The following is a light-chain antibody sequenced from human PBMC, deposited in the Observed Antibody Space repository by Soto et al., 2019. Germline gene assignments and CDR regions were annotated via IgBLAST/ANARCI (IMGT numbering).Light chain of an antibody. CDR3: AGWDDSLRSVV. J-gene: IGLJ2*01. CDR1: SSNIGSNY. Sequence: QAVVTQSPSASGTPGQRVTISCSGSSSNIGSNYVYWYQQLPGTAPTLLIDRNIQRPSGVPDRFSGSKAGSSASLAISGLRSEDEADYYCAGWDDSLRSVVFGGGTKLTVL. CDR2: RNI. V-gene: IGLV1-47*01.